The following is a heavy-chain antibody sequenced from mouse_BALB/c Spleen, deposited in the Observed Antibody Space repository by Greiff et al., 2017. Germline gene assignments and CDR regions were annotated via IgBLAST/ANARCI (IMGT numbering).Heavy chain of an antibody. D-gene: IGHD2-12*01. CDR1: GFTFSSYG. CDR2: INSNGGST. J-gene: IGHJ4*01. Sequence: EVQLVESGGGLVQPGGSLKLSCAASGFTFSSYGMSWVRQTPDKRLELVATINSNGGSTYYPDSVKGRFTISRDNDKNTLYLQMSRLKSEDTAMYYCTRVDYRDYWGQGTSVTVSA. CDR3: TRVDYRDY. V-gene: IGHV5-6-3*01.